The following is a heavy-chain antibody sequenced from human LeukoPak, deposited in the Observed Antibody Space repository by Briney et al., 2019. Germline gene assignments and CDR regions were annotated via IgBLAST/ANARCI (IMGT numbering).Heavy chain of an antibody. J-gene: IGHJ4*02. V-gene: IGHV1-24*01. CDR1: GYTLTELS. CDR2: FDPEDGET. D-gene: IGHD6-19*01. Sequence: ASVKVSCKVSGYTLTELSMHWVRHAPGKGLEWMGGFDPEDGETIYAQKFQGRVTMTEDTSTDTAYMELSSLRSEDTAVYYCATDLRSSGWYGNPDYWGQGTLVTVSS. CDR3: ATDLRSSGWYGNPDY.